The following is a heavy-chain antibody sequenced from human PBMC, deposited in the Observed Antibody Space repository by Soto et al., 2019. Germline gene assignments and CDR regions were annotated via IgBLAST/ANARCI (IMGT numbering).Heavy chain of an antibody. Sequence: GGSLRLSCAASGFTFSSYAMHWVRQAPGKGLEWVAVISYDGSNKYYADSVKGRFTISRDNSKNTLYLQMNSLRAEDTAVYYCARDTYYYDSSGYFTMVMGAFDIWGQGTMVTVSS. CDR3: ARDTYYYDSSGYFTMVMGAFDI. CDR1: GFTFSSYA. CDR2: ISYDGSNK. J-gene: IGHJ3*02. V-gene: IGHV3-30-3*01. D-gene: IGHD3-22*01.